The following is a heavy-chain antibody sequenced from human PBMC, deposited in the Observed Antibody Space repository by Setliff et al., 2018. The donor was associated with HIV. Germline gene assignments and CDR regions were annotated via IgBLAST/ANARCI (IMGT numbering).Heavy chain of an antibody. CDR3: EVAGQ. V-gene: IGHV4-4*07. Sequence: SETLSLTCTVSGGSISSYYWSWIRQPAGKGLEWIGRFDSTGGTDYNPSLKSRVTISLDTSRNQFSLKLASVTAADTAVYYCEVAGQWGQGTLVTVSS. D-gene: IGHD5-12*01. J-gene: IGHJ4*02. CDR2: FDSTGGT. CDR1: GGSISSYY.